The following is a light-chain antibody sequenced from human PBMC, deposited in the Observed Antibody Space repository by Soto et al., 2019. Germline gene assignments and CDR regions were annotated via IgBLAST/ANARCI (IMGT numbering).Light chain of an antibody. J-gene: IGKJ1*01. CDR3: QQRSSWRRT. V-gene: IGKV3-11*01. CDR1: QSVSSY. CDR2: DAS. Sequence: EIVMTQSPATLSLSPGERATLSCRDSQSVSSYLAWYQQKPGQAPRLLIYDASNRATGIPARFSGSGSGTDLTLTISSLDPEDFAVYYCQQRSSWRRTFGQGTKVEIK.